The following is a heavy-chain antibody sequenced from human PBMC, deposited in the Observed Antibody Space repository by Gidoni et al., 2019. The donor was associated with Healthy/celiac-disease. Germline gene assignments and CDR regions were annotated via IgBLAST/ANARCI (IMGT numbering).Heavy chain of an antibody. D-gene: IGHD3-22*01. Sequence: EVQLVESGGGLIQPGGSLRLSCAASGFTVSSNYMSWVRQAPGKGLEWVSVIYSGGSTYYADSVKGRFTISRDNSKNTLYLQMNSLRAEDTAVYYCARDRVYYDSSGYYPYYYGMDVWGQGTTVTVSS. V-gene: IGHV3-53*01. CDR1: GFTVSSNY. CDR2: IYSGGST. J-gene: IGHJ6*02. CDR3: ARDRVYYDSSGYYPYYYGMDV.